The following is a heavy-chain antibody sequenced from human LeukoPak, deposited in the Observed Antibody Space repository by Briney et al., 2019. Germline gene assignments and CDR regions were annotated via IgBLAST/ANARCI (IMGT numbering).Heavy chain of an antibody. CDR2: IRGKPYGETT. V-gene: IGHV3-49*03. J-gene: IGHJ4*02. CDR1: GFTFDDYA. Sequence: PGRSLRLSCAASGFTFDDYAMSWFRQAQGKGMEWVGFIRGKPYGETTEYAASVQGRFTISRDDSESTTYLQLNSLKTEDTAVYYCTRGSDTIFGVARDGFDSWGQGTLVTVSS. CDR3: TRGSDTIFGVARDGFDS. D-gene: IGHD3-3*01.